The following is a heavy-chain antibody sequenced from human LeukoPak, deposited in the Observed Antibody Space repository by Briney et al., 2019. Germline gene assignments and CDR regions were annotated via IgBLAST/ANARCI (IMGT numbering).Heavy chain of an antibody. Sequence: SVKVSCKASGGTFSSYAISWVRQAPGQGLEWMGRITPILGIANYAQKFQGRVTITADKSTSTAYMELSSLRSEDTAVYYCARDHSSGYYPNWSDPWGQGTLVTVSS. V-gene: IGHV1-69*04. J-gene: IGHJ5*02. CDR1: GGTFSSYA. D-gene: IGHD3-22*01. CDR2: ITPILGIA. CDR3: ARDHSSGYYPNWSDP.